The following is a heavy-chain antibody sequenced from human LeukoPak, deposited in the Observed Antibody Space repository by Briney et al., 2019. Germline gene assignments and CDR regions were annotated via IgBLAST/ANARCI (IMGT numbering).Heavy chain of an antibody. Sequence: SETLSLTCAVYGGSFSGYYWSWIRQPPGKGLEWIGEINHSGSTNYNPSLKSRVTISVDTSKNQFSLKLSSVTAADTAVYYCARGYGSSRAFDIWGQGTMVTVSS. CDR3: ARGYGSSRAFDI. CDR2: INHSGST. V-gene: IGHV4-34*01. D-gene: IGHD6-6*01. CDR1: GGSFSGYY. J-gene: IGHJ3*02.